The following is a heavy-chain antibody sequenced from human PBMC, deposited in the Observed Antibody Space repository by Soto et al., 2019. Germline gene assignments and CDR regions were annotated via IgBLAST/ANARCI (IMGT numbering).Heavy chain of an antibody. J-gene: IGHJ4*02. CDR1: GFSISSSY. Sequence: PSETLSLTCTVSGFSISSSYCDWIRQPPGKGLEWIGYIYNSGSTNYNPSLKSRVTISVDTSKNQFSLKLSSVTAADTAVYYCARGSTGYSSSWYRYWGQGTLVTVS. CDR3: ARGSTGYSSSWYRY. V-gene: IGHV4-59*08. CDR2: IYNSGST. D-gene: IGHD6-13*01.